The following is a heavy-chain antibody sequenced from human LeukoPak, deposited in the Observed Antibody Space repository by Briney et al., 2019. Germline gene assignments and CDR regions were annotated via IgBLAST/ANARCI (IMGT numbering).Heavy chain of an antibody. CDR2: ISAYNGNT. Sequence: ASVKVSCKASGYTFTSYGISWVRQAPGQGLEWMGWISAYNGNTNYAQKLQGRVTMTTDTSTSTAYMELRSLRSDDTAVYYCARVLKGYCSGGSCYGGFDYWGQGTLVTVSS. D-gene: IGHD2-15*01. V-gene: IGHV1-18*01. CDR3: ARVLKGYCSGGSCYGGFDY. J-gene: IGHJ4*02. CDR1: GYTFTSYG.